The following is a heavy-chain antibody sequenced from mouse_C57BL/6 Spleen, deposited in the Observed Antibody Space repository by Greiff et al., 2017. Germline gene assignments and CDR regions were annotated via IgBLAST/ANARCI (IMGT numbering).Heavy chain of an antibody. CDR1: GYTFTSYW. CDR2: IDPSDSET. V-gene: IGHV1-52*01. Sequence: QVQLQQPGAELVRPGSSVKLSCKASGYTFTSYWMHWVKQRPIQGLEWIGNIDPSDSETHYNQKLKDKATLTVDNSASTAYMQLSSLTSEDSAVYDCARRSYRNWSYWYFDVWGTGTTVTVSS. J-gene: IGHJ1*03. CDR3: ARRSYRNWSYWYFDV. D-gene: IGHD2-5*01.